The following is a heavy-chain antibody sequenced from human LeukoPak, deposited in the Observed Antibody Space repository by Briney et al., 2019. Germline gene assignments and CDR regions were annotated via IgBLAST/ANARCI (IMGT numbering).Heavy chain of an antibody. CDR1: GFTFDDYA. D-gene: IGHD6-19*01. V-gene: IGHV3-9*01. J-gene: IGHJ4*02. CDR3: AKDIWSYSSGWYYFDY. Sequence: GGSLRLSCAASGFTFDDYAMYWVQQAPGKGLEWVSGISWNSGSIGYADSVKGRFTISRDNAKNSLYLQMDSLRAEDTALYYCAKDIWSYSSGWYYFDYWGQGTLVTVSS. CDR2: ISWNSGSI.